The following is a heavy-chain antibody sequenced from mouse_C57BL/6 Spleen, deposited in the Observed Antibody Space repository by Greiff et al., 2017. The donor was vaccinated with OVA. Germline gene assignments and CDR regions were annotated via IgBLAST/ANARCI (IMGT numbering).Heavy chain of an antibody. V-gene: IGHV1-80*01. CDR2: IYPGDGDT. CDR3: ARDGNYEGSAWFAY. Sequence: QVQLKQSGAELVKPGASVKISCKASGYAFSSYWMNWVKQRPGKGLEWIGQIYPGDGDTNYNGKFKGKATLTADKSSSTAYMQLSSLTSEDSAVYFCARDGNYEGSAWFAYWGQGTLVTVSA. CDR1: GYAFSSYW. D-gene: IGHD2-1*01. J-gene: IGHJ3*01.